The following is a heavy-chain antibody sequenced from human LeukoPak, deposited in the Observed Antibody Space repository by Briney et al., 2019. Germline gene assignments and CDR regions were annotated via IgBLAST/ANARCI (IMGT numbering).Heavy chain of an antibody. CDR2: IYHSGST. Sequence: SETLSLTCTVSGGSISSSSYYWGWIRQPPGKGLEWIGSIYHSGSTYYNPSLKSRVTISVDTSKNQFSLKLSSVTAADTAVYYCASELNVDTAPWGQGTLVTVSS. CDR1: GGSISSSSYY. V-gene: IGHV4-39*07. D-gene: IGHD5-18*01. J-gene: IGHJ4*02. CDR3: ASELNVDTAP.